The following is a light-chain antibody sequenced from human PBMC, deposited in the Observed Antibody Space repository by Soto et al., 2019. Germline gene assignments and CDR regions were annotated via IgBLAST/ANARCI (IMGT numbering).Light chain of an antibody. J-gene: IGKJ2*01. V-gene: IGKV1D-12*01. CDR3: PQENSFPYT. CDR1: QGISNW. Sequence: DIQMTQSPSSVSASVGDRVTITCRASQGISNWLAWYQQKPGKAPELLIYAASSLQRGVPSRFSGTGSGTDFTLTISRLQPEDSATYYWPQENSFPYTFGQGTKLEIK. CDR2: AAS.